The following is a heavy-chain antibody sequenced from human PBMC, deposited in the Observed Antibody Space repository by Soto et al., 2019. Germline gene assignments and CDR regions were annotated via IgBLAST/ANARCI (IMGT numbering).Heavy chain of an antibody. V-gene: IGHV1-46*03. J-gene: IGHJ4*02. CDR3: ARDGDPTKIWAPYYFDY. Sequence: ASVKVSCKVSGYTLTELSMHWVRQAPGQGLEWMGIINPSGGSTSYAQKFQGRVTMTRDTSTSTVYMELSSLRSEDTAVYYCARDGDPTKIWAPYYFDYWGQGTLVTVSS. CDR1: GYTLTELS. D-gene: IGHD3-16*01. CDR2: INPSGGST.